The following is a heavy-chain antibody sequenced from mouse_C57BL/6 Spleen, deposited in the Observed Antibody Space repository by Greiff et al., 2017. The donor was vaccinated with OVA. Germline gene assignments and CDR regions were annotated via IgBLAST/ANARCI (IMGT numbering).Heavy chain of an antibody. CDR2: ISNKANNHDT. CDR1: GFTFSDSW. CDR3: TRRDWGYFDY. V-gene: IGHV6-6*01. Sequence: EVQRVESGGGLVQPGGSLKLSCAASGFTFSDSWMAWVRQTPEKGLEWVADISNKANNHDTYYAVYGKGRFTISRSDANRSVYLLMTSLRAEDTGINYWTRRDWGYFDYWGQGTTLTVSS. D-gene: IGHD4-1*01. J-gene: IGHJ2*01.